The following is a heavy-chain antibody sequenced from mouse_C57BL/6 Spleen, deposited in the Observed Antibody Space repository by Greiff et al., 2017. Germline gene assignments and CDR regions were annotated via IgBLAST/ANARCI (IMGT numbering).Heavy chain of an antibody. Sequence: QVQLQQPGAELVRPGTSVTLSCKASGYTFTSYWMHWVKQRPGQGLEWIGVIDPSDSYTNYNQKFKGKATLTVDTSSSTAYMQLSSLTSEDSAVYYCAREGDSSGYGYGGQGTTLTVSS. J-gene: IGHJ2*01. V-gene: IGHV1-59*01. D-gene: IGHD3-2*02. CDR3: AREGDSSGYGY. CDR1: GYTFTSYW. CDR2: IDPSDSYT.